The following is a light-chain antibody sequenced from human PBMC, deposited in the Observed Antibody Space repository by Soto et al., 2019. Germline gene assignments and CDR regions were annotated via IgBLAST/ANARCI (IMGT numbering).Light chain of an antibody. CDR2: GAS. CDR3: QQYNNWPPWT. J-gene: IGKJ1*01. V-gene: IGKV3-15*01. Sequence: IVMTQSPATLSVSPGERATLSCRASQSVSSNLAGYQQNPGQAPRLLIYGASTGATGIPARFSGSGSGTEFTLTISSLQSEDFAVYYCQQYNNWPPWTFGQGTKVDI. CDR1: QSVSSN.